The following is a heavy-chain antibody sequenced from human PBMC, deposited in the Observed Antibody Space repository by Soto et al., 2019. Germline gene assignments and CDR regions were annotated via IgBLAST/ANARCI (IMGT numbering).Heavy chain of an antibody. D-gene: IGHD3-10*01. CDR2: IYYSGST. CDR1: GGSISSYY. Sequence: SETLSLTCTVSGGSISSYYWSWIRQPPGKGLEWIGYIYYSGSTNYNPSLKSRVTISVDTSKNQFSLKLSSVTAADTAVYYCARVKLLWFGELLKVRNWFDPWGQGTLVTVS. V-gene: IGHV4-59*01. CDR3: ARVKLLWFGELLKVRNWFDP. J-gene: IGHJ5*02.